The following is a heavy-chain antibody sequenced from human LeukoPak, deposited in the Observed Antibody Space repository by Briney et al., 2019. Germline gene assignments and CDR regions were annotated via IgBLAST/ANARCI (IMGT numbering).Heavy chain of an antibody. CDR2: IYHSGST. Sequence: SETLSLTCAVSGYSINSGYCWGWIRQPPGKGLEWIGSIYHSGSTYYNPSLKSRVTISVDTSKNQFPLKLSSVTAADTAAYYCARVATTTNPPQRPFDYWGQGTLVTVSS. D-gene: IGHD5-12*01. CDR1: GYSINSGYC. J-gene: IGHJ4*02. V-gene: IGHV4-38-2*01. CDR3: ARVATTTNPPQRPFDY.